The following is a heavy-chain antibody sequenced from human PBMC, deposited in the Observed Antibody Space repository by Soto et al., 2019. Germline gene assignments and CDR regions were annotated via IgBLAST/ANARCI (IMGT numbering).Heavy chain of an antibody. D-gene: IGHD6-19*01. J-gene: IGHJ4*02. Sequence: DVQLVETGGGLIQPGGSLRLSCAASGFIVSSSYMSWVRQAPGKGLEWVSVLYSDGRTYYADSVKGRFTISRDNSKNTLYLQMNRLSAQDRAVYYCARCRGWYAQCYFDCWGQRTLVTVSS. CDR1: GFIVSSSY. CDR3: ARCRGWYAQCYFDC. CDR2: LYSDGRT. V-gene: IGHV3-53*02.